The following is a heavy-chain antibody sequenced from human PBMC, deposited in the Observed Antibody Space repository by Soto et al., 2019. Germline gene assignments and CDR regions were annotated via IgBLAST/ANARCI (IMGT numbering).Heavy chain of an antibody. J-gene: IGHJ4*02. Sequence: ASVKVSCKASGGTFSSYAISWVRQAPGQGLEWMGWINAGNGNTKYSQKFQGRVTITRDTSASTAYMELSSLRSEDTAVYYCARERGYSYGWFDYWGQGTLVTFSS. CDR3: ARERGYSYGWFDY. V-gene: IGHV1-3*01. CDR2: INAGNGNT. CDR1: GGTFSSYA. D-gene: IGHD5-18*01.